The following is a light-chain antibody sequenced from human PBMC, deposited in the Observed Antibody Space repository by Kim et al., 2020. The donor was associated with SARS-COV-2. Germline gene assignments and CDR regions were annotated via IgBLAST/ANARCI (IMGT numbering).Light chain of an antibody. CDR2: DVT. CDR3: SSRANGNTLT. Sequence: QSALTQPASVSGSPRQSITISCTGTSSDIGAYDSVSWYQQRPDRVPNLMIYDVTERPSGVSDRFSASKSGNTASLTISGLQTEDEAFYYCSSRANGNTLTFGGGTQLTVL. CDR1: SSDIGAYDS. V-gene: IGLV2-14*03. J-gene: IGLJ2*01.